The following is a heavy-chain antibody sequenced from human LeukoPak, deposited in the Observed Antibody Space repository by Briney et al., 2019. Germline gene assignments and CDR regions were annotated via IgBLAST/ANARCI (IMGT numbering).Heavy chain of an antibody. D-gene: IGHD3-3*01. Sequence: GGSLRLSCAASGFTFDDYGMSWVRQAPGKGLEWVSGINWNGGSTGCADSVKGRFTISRDNAKNSLYLQMNSLRAEDTALYYCARDLESGYYFDYWGQGTLVTVSS. J-gene: IGHJ4*02. V-gene: IGHV3-20*04. CDR3: ARDLESGYYFDY. CDR1: GFTFDDYG. CDR2: INWNGGST.